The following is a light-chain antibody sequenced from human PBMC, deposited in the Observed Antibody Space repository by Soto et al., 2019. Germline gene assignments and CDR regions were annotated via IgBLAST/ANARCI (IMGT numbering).Light chain of an antibody. CDR3: QQYNSYSPET. Sequence: DIQMTQSPSTLSGAVGDRVTITCRASQTISSWLAWYQQKPGKAPKLLIYKASTLKSGVPSRFSGSGSGTEFTLTISSLQPDDFATYYCQQYNSYSPETFGQGTKVDIK. CDR2: KAS. V-gene: IGKV1-5*03. CDR1: QTISSW. J-gene: IGKJ1*01.